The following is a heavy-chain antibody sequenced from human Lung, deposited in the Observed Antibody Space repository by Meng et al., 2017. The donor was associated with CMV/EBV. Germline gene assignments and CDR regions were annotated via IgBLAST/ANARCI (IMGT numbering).Heavy chain of an antibody. Sequence: SVKVSXKASGYSFSSSGVNWVRQAPGQGLEWRGWISAYNGNTNYAHKFEGRVTMTTDISTSTAYMELRSLISDDTAVYYCARVSWYSGSGNYFPVDFWGQGTLVTVSS. J-gene: IGHJ4*02. CDR2: ISAYNGNT. CDR1: GYSFSSSG. D-gene: IGHD3-10*01. V-gene: IGHV1-18*01. CDR3: ARVSWYSGSGNYFPVDF.